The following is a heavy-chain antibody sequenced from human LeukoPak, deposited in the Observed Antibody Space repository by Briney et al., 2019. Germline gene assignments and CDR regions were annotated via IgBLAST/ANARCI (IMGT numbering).Heavy chain of an antibody. CDR1: GFTFTTYA. J-gene: IGHJ3*02. Sequence: GGSLRLSCAASGFTFTTYAMSWVRQAPGKGLEWVGRIKRKADGGPTDYAAPVKGRFTISRDDSKDTLYLQMNSLKTEDTAMYYCTTNDAFDIWGQGTMVTVSS. CDR2: IKRKADGGPT. CDR3: TTNDAFDI. V-gene: IGHV3-15*01.